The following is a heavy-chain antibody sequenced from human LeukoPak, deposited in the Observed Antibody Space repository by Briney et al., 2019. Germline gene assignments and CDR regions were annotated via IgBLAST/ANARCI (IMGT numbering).Heavy chain of an antibody. V-gene: IGHV3-23*01. Sequence: GGSLRLSCAASGFTFSTYSMNWVRQAPGKGLEWVSAISGSGTSTYYADSVRGRFTVSRDNSKNTLYLQMDSLRAEDTAVYYCAKEMGQQLVLPDAFDIWGQGTMVTVSS. CDR3: AKEMGQQLVLPDAFDI. J-gene: IGHJ3*02. CDR2: ISGSGTST. CDR1: GFTFSTYS. D-gene: IGHD6-6*01.